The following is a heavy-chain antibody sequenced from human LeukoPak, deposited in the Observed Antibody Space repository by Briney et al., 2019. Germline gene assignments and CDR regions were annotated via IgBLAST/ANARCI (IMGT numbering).Heavy chain of an antibody. D-gene: IGHD3-10*01. V-gene: IGHV3-30-3*01. CDR3: AQSYGSGSYQTGFDY. CDR1: GFTFSSYA. CDR2: ISYDGSNK. J-gene: IGHJ4*02. Sequence: PGGSLRLSCAASGFTFSSYAMHWVRQAPGKGLEWVAVISYDGSNKYYADSVKGRFTISRDNSKNTLYLQMNSLRAEDTAVYYCAQSYGSGSYQTGFDYWGQGTLVTVSS.